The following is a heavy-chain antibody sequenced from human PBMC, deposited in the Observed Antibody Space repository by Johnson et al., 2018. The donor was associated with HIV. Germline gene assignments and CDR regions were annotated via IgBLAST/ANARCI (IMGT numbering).Heavy chain of an antibody. CDR3: ASGGLTAFDI. CDR2: INWDGDST. CDR1: RFTFDDYA. Sequence: LVESGGVVVHPGGSLRLSCETSRFTFDDYAMHWVRQAPGKGLEWVSLINWDGDSTYYADSVKGRFTISRDNSKNSLYLQMNSLRPEDTGLYYCASGGLTAFDIWGQGTMVTVSS. V-gene: IGHV3-43D*03. D-gene: IGHD4-23*01. J-gene: IGHJ3*02.